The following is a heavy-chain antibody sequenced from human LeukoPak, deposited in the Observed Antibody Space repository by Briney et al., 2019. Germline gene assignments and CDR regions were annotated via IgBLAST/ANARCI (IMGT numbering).Heavy chain of an antibody. D-gene: IGHD3-10*01. CDR1: GGSISSYY. CDR2: THTSGST. CDR3: ARDTYYYGSGTYYFNY. V-gene: IGHV4-4*07. J-gene: IGHJ4*02. Sequence: ETLSLTCTVSGGSISSYYWTWIRQPAGKGLEWIGRTHTSGSTNYNTSLKSRVTMSVDTSKNQLSLKLSSVTAADTAVYYCARDTYYYGSGTYYFNYWGQGTLVTVSS.